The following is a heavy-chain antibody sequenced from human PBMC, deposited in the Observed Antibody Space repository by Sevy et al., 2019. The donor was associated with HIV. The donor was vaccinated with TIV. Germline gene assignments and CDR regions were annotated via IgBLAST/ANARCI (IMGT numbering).Heavy chain of an antibody. J-gene: IGHJ4*02. CDR1: GGSISGHY. D-gene: IGHD6-13*01. CDR2: FDYSGSA. V-gene: IGHV4-59*11. Sequence: SETLSLTCAVSGGSISGHYWSWIRQPPGKGLEWIGYFDYSGSANYNPSLKSRVTISVDTSKNQFSLKLKSVTAADTALYYCARGGSSFDYWGQGALVTVSS. CDR3: ARGGSSFDY.